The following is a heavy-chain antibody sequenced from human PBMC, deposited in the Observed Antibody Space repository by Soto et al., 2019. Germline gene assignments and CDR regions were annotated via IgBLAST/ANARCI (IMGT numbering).Heavy chain of an antibody. CDR3: VRDDDRDANGFGI. V-gene: IGHV3-33*05. Sequence: QEQLVESGGGVVQPGRSLRLSCAASGFTFSRYGMHWVRQAPGKGLEWVAVIPDDGTYQYYTDSVKDRFTISRDNSKGTLYLQMNYLRAEDTAVYYCVRDDDRDANGFGIWGQGTLVTVSS. CDR1: GFTFSRYG. CDR2: IPDDGTYQ. D-gene: IGHD3-10*02. J-gene: IGHJ3*02.